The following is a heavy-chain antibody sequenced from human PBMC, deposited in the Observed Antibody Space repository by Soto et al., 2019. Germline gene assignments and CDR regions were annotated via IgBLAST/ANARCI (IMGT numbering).Heavy chain of an antibody. Sequence: ASVKVSCKASGYTFTGYYMHWVRQAPGQGLEWMGWINPNSGGTNYAQKFQGWVTMTRDTSISTAYMELSRLRSDDTAVYYCARGDGYYGSGSNWFDPWGQGTLVTVSS. CDR3: ARGDGYYGSGSNWFDP. J-gene: IGHJ5*02. D-gene: IGHD3-10*01. CDR1: GYTFTGYY. V-gene: IGHV1-2*04. CDR2: INPNSGGT.